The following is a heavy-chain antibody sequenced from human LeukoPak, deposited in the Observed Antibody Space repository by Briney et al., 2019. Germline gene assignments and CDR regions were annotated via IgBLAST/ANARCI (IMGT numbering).Heavy chain of an antibody. D-gene: IGHD4-17*01. V-gene: IGHV3-23*01. CDR1: GFTFSTHV. J-gene: IGHJ2*01. CDR2: ISGSGGTT. Sequence: GGSLRLSCAASGFTFSTHVMSWVRQAPGKGLEWVSGISGSGGTTDYADSVKDRFTISRDNSKNTVYLQMNSLRVEDTAVYYCANVVRTVTIYTYWCFDLWGRGTLVTVSS. CDR3: ANVVRTVTIYTYWCFDL.